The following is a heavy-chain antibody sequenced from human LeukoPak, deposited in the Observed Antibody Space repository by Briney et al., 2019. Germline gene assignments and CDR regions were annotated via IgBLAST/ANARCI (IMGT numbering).Heavy chain of an antibody. CDR1: GFTFSSYG. V-gene: IGHV3-30*18. CDR2: ISYDGSNK. D-gene: IGHD3-3*02. CDR3: AKDGIFGVVLDYFDY. Sequence: GGALRLSCAASGFTFSSYGMHWVRQAPGKGLEWVAVISYDGSNKYYADSVKGRFTISRDNSKNTLYLQMDSLRAEDTAVYYCAKDGIFGVVLDYFDYWGQGTLVTVSS. J-gene: IGHJ4*02.